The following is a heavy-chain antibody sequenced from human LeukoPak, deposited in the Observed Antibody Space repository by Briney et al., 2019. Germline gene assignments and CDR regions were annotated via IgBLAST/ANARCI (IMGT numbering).Heavy chain of an antibody. CDR3: ARKTAAARLGDDY. V-gene: IGHV3-72*01. D-gene: IGHD6-13*01. J-gene: IGHJ4*02. Sequence: GGSLRLSCAASGFTFSDYYMDWVRQAPGKGLEWVGRSRNKANSYTTEYAASVKGRFTISRDDSKNSLYLQLNSLKTEDTAVYYCARKTAAARLGDDYWGQGTLVTVSS. CDR2: SRNKANSYTT. CDR1: GFTFSDYY.